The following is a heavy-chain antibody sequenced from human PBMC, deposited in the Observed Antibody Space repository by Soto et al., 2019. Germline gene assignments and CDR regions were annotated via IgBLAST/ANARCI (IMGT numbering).Heavy chain of an antibody. Sequence: QITLKESGPALVRPTQTLTLTCTFSGFSLTTTGVGVGWIRQPPGKALEWLALIYWDDDKRYSPSLQNRLTTTKHTSKNPVPLTMTNMDPVDTATYLCAQRLRSVGLGAERGNCFDPWGQGTLVTVSS. CDR3: AQRLRSVGLGAERGNCFDP. J-gene: IGHJ5*02. V-gene: IGHV2-5*02. CDR2: IYWDDDK. CDR1: GFSLTTTGVG. D-gene: IGHD3-16*01.